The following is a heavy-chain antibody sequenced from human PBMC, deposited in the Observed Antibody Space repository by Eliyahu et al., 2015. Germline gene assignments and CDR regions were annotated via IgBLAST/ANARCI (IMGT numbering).Heavy chain of an antibody. CDR3: AHNVYSDGYYRWFDP. V-gene: IGHV2-70*13. J-gene: IGHJ5*02. CDR1: GFSLTSGEEC. D-gene: IGHD3-3*01. Sequence: QVTLRESGPALVQPTQTLTLTCTFSGFSLTSGEECINWIRQPPGKALQWLALIAGNYEKYYNPSLKTRLFVSKDTSRNQVVLRLTDVDPGDTATYYCAHNVYSDGYYRWFDPWGPGTQVTVSS. CDR2: IAGNYEK.